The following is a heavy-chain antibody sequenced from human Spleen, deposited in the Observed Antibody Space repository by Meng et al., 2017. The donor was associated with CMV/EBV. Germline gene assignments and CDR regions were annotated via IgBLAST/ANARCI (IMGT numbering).Heavy chain of an antibody. CDR3: ARQKGATLDYFDY. CDR1: GLTFSDYG. Sequence: CAASGLTFSDYGMDWVRQAPGKGLEWVSSISKNSDYIYYADSVKGRFTVSRDNAQHSLDLQMHSLRAEDTAVYYCARQKGATLDYFDYWGQGTLVTVSS. V-gene: IGHV3-21*01. CDR2: ISKNSDYI. D-gene: IGHD1-26*01. J-gene: IGHJ4*02.